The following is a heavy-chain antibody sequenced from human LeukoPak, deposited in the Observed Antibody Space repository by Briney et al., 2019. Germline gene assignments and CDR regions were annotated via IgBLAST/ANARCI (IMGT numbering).Heavy chain of an antibody. J-gene: IGHJ5*01. CDR3: AAHKEGNWFAS. V-gene: IGHV4-59*11. CDR2: KYHSGSS. CDR1: GDSISSHY. Sequence: SETLSLTCIDSGDSISSHYWSWVRQPPGNGPEWIAYKYHSGSSNSNPSLKSRVTMSVDTSKNQFSLRLTSVSAADTAVYFCAAHKEGNWFASWGQGILVTVSS.